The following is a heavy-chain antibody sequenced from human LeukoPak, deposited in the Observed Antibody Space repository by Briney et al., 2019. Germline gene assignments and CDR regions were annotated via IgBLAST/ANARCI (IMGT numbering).Heavy chain of an antibody. CDR3: ARLGYYDSSGYYYY. V-gene: IGHV4-59*08. J-gene: IGHJ4*02. CDR1: GGSISSYY. Sequence: SETLSLTCTVSGGSISSYYWSWIRQPPGKGLEWIGYIYYSGSTNYNPSLKSRVTISVDTSKNQFSLKLSSVTAADTAVYYCARLGYYDSSGYYYYWGQGTLVTVSS. D-gene: IGHD3-22*01. CDR2: IYYSGST.